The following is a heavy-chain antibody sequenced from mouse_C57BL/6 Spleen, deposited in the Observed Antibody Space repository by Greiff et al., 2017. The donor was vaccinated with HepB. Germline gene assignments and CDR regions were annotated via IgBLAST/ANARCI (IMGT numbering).Heavy chain of an antibody. V-gene: IGHV1-69*01. J-gene: IGHJ2*01. CDR1: GYTFTSYW. Sequence: QVQLQQPGAELVMPGASVKLSCKASGYTFTSYWMHWVKQRPGQGLEWIGEIDPSDSYTNYNQKFKGKSTLTVDKSSSTAYMQLSSLTSEDSAVYYCVRSPWDYGSRYYFDYWGQGTTLTVSS. CDR2: IDPSDSYT. CDR3: VRSPWDYGSRYYFDY. D-gene: IGHD1-1*01.